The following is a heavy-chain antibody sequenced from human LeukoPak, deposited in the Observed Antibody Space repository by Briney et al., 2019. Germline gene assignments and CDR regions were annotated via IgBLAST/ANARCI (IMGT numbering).Heavy chain of an antibody. CDR2: ISSSGSTI. Sequence: GGSLRLSCAASGFTFSDYYMSWIRQAPGKGLEWVSYISSSGSTIYYADSVKGRFTISRDNAKNSLYLQMNSLRAEDTAVYYCARDPLGYCSGGSCYSYYYYGMDVWGQGTTVTVSS. V-gene: IGHV3-11*01. D-gene: IGHD2-15*01. CDR3: ARDPLGYCSGGSCYSYYYYGMDV. J-gene: IGHJ6*02. CDR1: GFTFSDYY.